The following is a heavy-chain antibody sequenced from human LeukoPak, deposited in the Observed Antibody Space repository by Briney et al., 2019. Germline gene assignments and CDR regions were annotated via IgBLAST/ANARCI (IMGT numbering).Heavy chain of an antibody. CDR1: GGSISSSSYY. CDR2: IYYSGST. V-gene: IGHV4-39*07. J-gene: IGHJ6*03. Sequence: SETLSLTCTVSGGSISSSSYYWGWIRQPPGKGLEWIGSIYYSGSTYYNPSLKSRVTISVDTSKNQFSLKLSSVTAADTAVYYCARVSGTSLEDYYYYYMDVWGKGTTVTVSS. D-gene: IGHD2-2*01. CDR3: ARVSGTSLEDYYYYYMDV.